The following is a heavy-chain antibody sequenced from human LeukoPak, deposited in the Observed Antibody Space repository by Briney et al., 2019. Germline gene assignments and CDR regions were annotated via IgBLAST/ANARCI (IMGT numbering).Heavy chain of an antibody. Sequence: SETLPLTCAVSGGPFGGYFWSWIRQSSGKGLEWIGEIHNSGTTNYNPSLNSRVTISEDTSKNQFYLNLSSVTAADTAVYYCARRYYYYLGSFPFDFWGQGTLVTVSS. CDR3: ARRYYYYLGSFPFDF. J-gene: IGHJ4*02. V-gene: IGHV4-34*01. CDR1: GGPFGGYF. D-gene: IGHD3-10*01. CDR2: IHNSGTT.